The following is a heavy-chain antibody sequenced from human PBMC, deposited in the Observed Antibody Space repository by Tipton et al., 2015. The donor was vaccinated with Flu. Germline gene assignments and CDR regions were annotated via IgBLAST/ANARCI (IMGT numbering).Heavy chain of an antibody. CDR3: VSAIAAASSR. J-gene: IGHJ4*02. Sequence: SLRLSCAASGFTFSSYWMHWVRQAPGKGLEWVANIKQDGNEKYYVDSVKGRFTISRDNAKNSVFLQMNSLRAEDSAVYYCVSAIAAASSRWGQGTLVTVSS. D-gene: IGHD6-13*01. CDR1: GFTFSSYW. CDR2: IKQDGNEK. V-gene: IGHV3-7*03.